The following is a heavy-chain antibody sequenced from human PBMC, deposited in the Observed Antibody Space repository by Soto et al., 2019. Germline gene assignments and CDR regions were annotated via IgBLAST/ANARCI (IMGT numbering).Heavy chain of an antibody. Sequence: GASVKVSCKASGYTFTSYAMHWVCQAPGQRLEWMGWINAGNGNTKYSQKFQGRVTITRDTSASTAYMELSSLRSEDTAVYYCARDAGYCSSTSCYRGYYYYGMDVWGQGTTVTVSS. J-gene: IGHJ6*02. CDR1: GYTFTSYA. V-gene: IGHV1-3*01. D-gene: IGHD2-2*02. CDR2: INAGNGNT. CDR3: ARDAGYCSSTSCYRGYYYYGMDV.